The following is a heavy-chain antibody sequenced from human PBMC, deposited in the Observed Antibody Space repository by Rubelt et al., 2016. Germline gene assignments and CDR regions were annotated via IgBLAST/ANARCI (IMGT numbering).Heavy chain of an antibody. Sequence: EVQLVESGGGLVQPGGSLRLSCAASGFTFSSYDMHWVRQATGKGLEWVSAIGTAGDTYYPGSVKGRFTISRENAKNSLYLQMNSLRVEDTAVDYCARGKKGAGYYDSEFDYWGQGTLVTVSS. CDR3: ARGKKGAGYYDSEFDY. J-gene: IGHJ4*02. CDR2: IGTAGDT. CDR1: GFTFSSYD. V-gene: IGHV3-13*01. D-gene: IGHD3-22*01.